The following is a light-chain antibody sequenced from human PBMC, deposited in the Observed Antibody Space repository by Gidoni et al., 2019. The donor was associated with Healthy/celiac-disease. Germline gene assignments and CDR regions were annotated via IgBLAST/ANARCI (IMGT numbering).Light chain of an antibody. CDR2: AAS. Sequence: DIQMTQSPSSLSASVGDRVTITCRASQGISSYLAWYQQKPGKVPKLLIYAASTLQSGVPSRFSGSGSGTDFTLTINSLQPEDVATYYCQKYNSVPDTFGPGTKVDIK. J-gene: IGKJ3*01. V-gene: IGKV1-27*01. CDR1: QGISSY. CDR3: QKYNSVPDT.